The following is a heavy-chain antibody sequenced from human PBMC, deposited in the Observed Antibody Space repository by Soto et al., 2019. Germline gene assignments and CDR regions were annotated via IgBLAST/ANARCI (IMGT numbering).Heavy chain of an antibody. Sequence: SETLSLTCTVSVGSISSSSYYWGWIRQPPGKGLEWIGSIYYSGSTYYNPSLKSRVTISVDTSKNQFSLKLSSVTAADTAVYYCARFSSGSYYNSFDYWGQGTLVTVSS. CDR1: VGSISSSSYY. J-gene: IGHJ4*02. CDR2: IYYSGST. D-gene: IGHD1-26*01. CDR3: ARFSSGSYYNSFDY. V-gene: IGHV4-39*01.